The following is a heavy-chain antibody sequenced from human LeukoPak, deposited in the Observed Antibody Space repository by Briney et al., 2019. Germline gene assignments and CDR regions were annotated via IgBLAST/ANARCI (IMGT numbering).Heavy chain of an antibody. V-gene: IGHV3-21*06. Sequence: KPGGSLRLSCTASGLTFSTSGFNWVRQAPGKGLEWVASIGPTGSDIYHAYSIKGRFTISRDNANNFLYLQMNSLRAEDTAVYYCATETNGRHYDYWGQGTLLTVSS. CDR1: GLTFSTSG. CDR3: ATETNGRHYDY. D-gene: IGHD1-14*01. J-gene: IGHJ4*02. CDR2: IGPTGSDI.